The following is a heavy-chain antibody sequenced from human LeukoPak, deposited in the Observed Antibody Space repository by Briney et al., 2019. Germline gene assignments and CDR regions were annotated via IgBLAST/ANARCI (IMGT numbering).Heavy chain of an antibody. J-gene: IGHJ5*02. V-gene: IGHV4-30-2*01. CDR3: AGSIAAAGFDP. D-gene: IGHD6-6*01. Sequence: KSSETLSLTCSVSGDSISSGGDYWRWVRRPPGKGLEWIGYIYHSGSTYYNPSLKSRVTISVDRSKNQFSLKLSSVTAADTAVYYCAGSIAAAGFDPWGQGTLVTVSS. CDR2: IYHSGST. CDR1: GDSISSGGDY.